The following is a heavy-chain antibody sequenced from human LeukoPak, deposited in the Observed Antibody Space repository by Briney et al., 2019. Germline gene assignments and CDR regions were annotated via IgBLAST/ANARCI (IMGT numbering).Heavy chain of an antibody. CDR1: GFTFSSYW. D-gene: IGHD3-10*01. CDR3: ARDRFGSFYYMDV. CDR2: ISSNGGTT. J-gene: IGHJ6*03. V-gene: IGHV3-64*01. Sequence: PGGSLRLSCAASGFTFSSYWMSWLRQAPGKGLEYVAGISSNGGTTYYATSVKGRFTISRDNSKNTLNLQMGSLRAEDMAVYYCARDRFGSFYYMDVWGKGTTVTVSS.